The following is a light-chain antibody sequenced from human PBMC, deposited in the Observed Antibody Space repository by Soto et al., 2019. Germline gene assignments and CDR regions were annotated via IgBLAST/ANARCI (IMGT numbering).Light chain of an antibody. CDR3: QQYNNWPPWT. V-gene: IGKV3-15*01. CDR2: GAS. Sequence: EIVMTQSPATLSVSPGERATLSCRASQSVSSNLAWYQQKPGQAPRLLIYGASTRATVIPARFSGSGSGTEFTLTISSLQSEDFAVYDCQQYNNWPPWTFGQGTKVEIK. CDR1: QSVSSN. J-gene: IGKJ1*01.